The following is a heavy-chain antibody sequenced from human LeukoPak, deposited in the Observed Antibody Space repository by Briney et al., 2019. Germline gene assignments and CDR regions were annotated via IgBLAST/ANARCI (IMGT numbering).Heavy chain of an antibody. D-gene: IGHD3-22*01. J-gene: IGHJ4*02. CDR3: AEGGSGYFPYYFDY. CDR1: GGTFSSYA. Sequence: SVKVSCKASGGTFSSYAISWVRQAPGQGLEWMGGIIPIFGTANYAQKFQGRVTITADESTSTAYMELSSLRSEDTAVYYYAEGGSGYFPYYFDYWGQGTLVTVSS. CDR2: IIPIFGTA. V-gene: IGHV1-69*13.